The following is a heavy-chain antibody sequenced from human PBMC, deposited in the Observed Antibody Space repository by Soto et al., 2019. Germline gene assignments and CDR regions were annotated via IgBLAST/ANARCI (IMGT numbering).Heavy chain of an antibody. Sequence: EVQLLESGGGLVQPGGSLRLSCAASGFTFSSYAMSWVRQAPGKGLEWVSAISGSGGSTYYADSVKGRFTISRDNSKNTLYLQMNSLRAEDTAVYYCAKYGRWLVHFYYYGMDVWGQGTTVTDSS. J-gene: IGHJ6*02. CDR3: AKYGRWLVHFYYYGMDV. CDR2: ISGSGGST. CDR1: GFTFSSYA. V-gene: IGHV3-23*01. D-gene: IGHD6-19*01.